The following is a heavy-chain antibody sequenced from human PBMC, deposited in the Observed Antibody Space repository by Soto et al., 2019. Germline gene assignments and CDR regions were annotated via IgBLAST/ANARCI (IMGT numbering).Heavy chain of an antibody. CDR3: ARRYSFYSSSSHVDY. V-gene: IGHV4-31*03. CDR2: IYYSGST. J-gene: IGHJ4*02. Sequence: SETLSLTCTVSGGSISSGGYYWSWIRQHPGKGLEWIGYIYYSGSTYYNPSLKSRVTISADKSISTAYLQWSSLKASDTAMYYCARRYSFYSSSSHVDYWGQGTLVTVSS. CDR1: GGSISSGGYY. D-gene: IGHD6-6*01.